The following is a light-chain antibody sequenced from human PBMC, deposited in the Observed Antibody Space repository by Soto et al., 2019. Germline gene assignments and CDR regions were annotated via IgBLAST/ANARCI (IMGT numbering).Light chain of an antibody. CDR1: SSNIGAGYD. Sequence: QSVLTQPPSVSGAPGQRVTISCTGSSSNIGAGYDVHWYQQLPGTAPKLLIYGNSNRPSGVPDRFSGSKSGTSASLAITGLQAEGEGDYYCCSYAGSYNIYLFGTGTKVTVL. CDR3: CSYAGSYNIYL. J-gene: IGLJ1*01. V-gene: IGLV1-40*01. CDR2: GNS.